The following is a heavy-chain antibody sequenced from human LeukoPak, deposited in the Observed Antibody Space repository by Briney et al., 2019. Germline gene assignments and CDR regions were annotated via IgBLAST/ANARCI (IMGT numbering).Heavy chain of an antibody. Sequence: GGSLRLSCAASGFTFSSYGMHWVRQAPGKGLEWVAFIRYDGSNKYYADSVKGRFTVSRDNSKNTLYLQMNSLRAEDTAVYYCAKPGGYCSGGSCYSPFDYWGQGTLVTVSS. CDR3: AKPGGYCSGGSCYSPFDY. CDR2: IRYDGSNK. D-gene: IGHD2-15*01. V-gene: IGHV3-30*02. CDR1: GFTFSSYG. J-gene: IGHJ4*02.